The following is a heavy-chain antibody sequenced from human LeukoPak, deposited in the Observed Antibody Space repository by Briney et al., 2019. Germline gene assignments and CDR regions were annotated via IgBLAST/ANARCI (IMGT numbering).Heavy chain of an antibody. CDR3: ARAGAAAGKTKLDYCYYGMDV. V-gene: IGHV4-59*01. CDR1: GGSISSYY. CDR2: IYYSGST. Sequence: SETLSLTCTVSGGSISSYYWSWIRQPPGKGLEWIGYIYYSGSTNYNPSLKSRVTISVDTSKNQFSLKLSSVTAADTAVYYCARAGAAAGKTKLDYCYYGMDVWGQGTTVTVSS. D-gene: IGHD6-13*01. J-gene: IGHJ6*02.